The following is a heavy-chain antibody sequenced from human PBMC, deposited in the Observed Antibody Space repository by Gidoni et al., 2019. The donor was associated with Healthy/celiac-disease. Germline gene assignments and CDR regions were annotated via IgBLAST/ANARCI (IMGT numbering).Heavy chain of an antibody. V-gene: IGHV2-70*15. D-gene: IGHD6-19*01. J-gene: IGHJ5*02. CDR1: GFSLSTSGMC. CDR2: IDWDDDK. Sequence: QVTLRESGPALVKPTQTLTLTCTFSGFSLSTSGMCVSWIRQPPGKALEWLARIDWDDDKYYSTSLKTRLTISKDTSKNQVVLTMTNMDPVDTATYYCARIWSSGWENWFDPWGQGTLVTVSS. CDR3: ARIWSSGWENWFDP.